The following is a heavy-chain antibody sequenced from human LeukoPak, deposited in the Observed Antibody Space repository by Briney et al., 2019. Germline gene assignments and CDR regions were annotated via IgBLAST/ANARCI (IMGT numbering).Heavy chain of an antibody. J-gene: IGHJ3*01. CDR3: ARQATIHDAFDV. CDR2: INHSGST. Sequence: PSETLSLTCAVYGGSFSGYYWSWIRQPPGKGLEWIGEINHSGSTNYNPSLKSRVTISVDTSKNQFSLKLSSVTAADTALYYCARQATIHDAFDVWGQGTMVTVSS. CDR1: GGSFSGYY. V-gene: IGHV4-34*01. D-gene: IGHD5-24*01.